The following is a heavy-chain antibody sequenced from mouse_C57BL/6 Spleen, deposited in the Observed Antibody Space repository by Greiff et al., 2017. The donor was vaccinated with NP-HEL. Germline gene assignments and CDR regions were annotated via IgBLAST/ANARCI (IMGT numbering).Heavy chain of an antibody. CDR2: ISSGGSYT. V-gene: IGHV5-6*01. CDR1: GFTFSSYG. CDR3: ARHPVHGPAMDD. Sequence: EVKLLESGGDLVKPGGSLKLSCAASGFTFSSYGMSWVRQTPDKRLEWVATISSGGSYTYYPDSVKGRFTISRDNAKNTLYLQMSSLKSEDTAMYYCARHPVHGPAMDDWGQGTSVTVSS. J-gene: IGHJ4*01.